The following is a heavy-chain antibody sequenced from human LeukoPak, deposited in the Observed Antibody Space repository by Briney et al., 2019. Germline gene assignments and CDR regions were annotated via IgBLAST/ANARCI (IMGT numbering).Heavy chain of an antibody. D-gene: IGHD3-22*01. Sequence: PSQTLSLTCTVSGGSISSGDYYWSWIRQPPGKGLEWIGYIYYSGSTYYNPSLKSRVTISVDTSKNQFSLKLSSVTAADTAVYYCARVIYDEGYYYMDVWGKGTTVTVSS. V-gene: IGHV4-30-4*08. CDR2: IYYSGST. J-gene: IGHJ6*03. CDR3: ARVIYDEGYYYMDV. CDR1: GGSISSGDYY.